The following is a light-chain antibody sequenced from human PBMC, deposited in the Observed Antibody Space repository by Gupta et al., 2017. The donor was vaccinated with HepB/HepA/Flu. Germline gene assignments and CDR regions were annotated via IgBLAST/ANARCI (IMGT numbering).Light chain of an antibody. CDR1: QSIARY. Sequence: DIQMTQSPSSLSASGGDRVTITCRASQSIARYVNWYQQKPGKAPKLLIYAASSLQGGVPSRFSGSGSGTDFSLTISSLQTEDVAAYYCQQTYSIPWTFGQGTKVEV. V-gene: IGKV1-39*01. J-gene: IGKJ1*01. CDR2: AAS. CDR3: QQTYSIPWT.